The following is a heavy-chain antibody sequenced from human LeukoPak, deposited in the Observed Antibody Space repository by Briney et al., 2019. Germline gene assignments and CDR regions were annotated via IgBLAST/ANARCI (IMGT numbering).Heavy chain of an antibody. J-gene: IGHJ6*04. CDR2: IIPIFGTA. V-gene: IGHV1-69*13. CDR3: ARDRLRYFDFYYYYGIEV. CDR1: GGTFSSYA. D-gene: IGHD3-9*01. Sequence: SVKVSCKASGGTFSSYAMRWVRQAPGQGLEWMGGIIPIFGTANYAQKFQGRVTITADESTTTAYMERSSLRSEDTAVYYCARDRLRYFDFYYYYGIEVWGKGTTVTVSS.